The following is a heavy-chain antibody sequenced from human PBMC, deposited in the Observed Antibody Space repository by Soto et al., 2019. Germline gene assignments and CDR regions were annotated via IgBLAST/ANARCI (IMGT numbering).Heavy chain of an antibody. J-gene: IGHJ4*02. V-gene: IGHV3-23*01. D-gene: IGHD7-27*01. CDR3: AKEALGYFDY. CDR2: ITISGGT. CDR1: GFPFSNYA. Sequence: GGSLRLSCAASGFPFSNYAMSWVRQAPGKGLEWVSVITISGGTNYADSVKGRFTISRDNSKDTLYLQMNSLRAEDTAVYYCAKEALGYFDYWGQGTLVTVSS.